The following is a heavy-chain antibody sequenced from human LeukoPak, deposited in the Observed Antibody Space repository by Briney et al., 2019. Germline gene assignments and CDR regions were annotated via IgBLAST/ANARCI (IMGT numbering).Heavy chain of an antibody. V-gene: IGHV1-8*01. D-gene: IGHD3-22*01. CDR3: ARGFYYDSSGYYAFDI. CDR1: GYTFTSYD. J-gene: IGHJ3*02. Sequence: GASVKVSCKASGYTFTSYDLNWVRQATAQGLEWMGWMNPNSGNTGYAQKFQGRVTMTRNTSISTAYMELTSLRSEDTAVYYCARGFYYDSSGYYAFDIWGQGTMVTVSS. CDR2: MNPNSGNT.